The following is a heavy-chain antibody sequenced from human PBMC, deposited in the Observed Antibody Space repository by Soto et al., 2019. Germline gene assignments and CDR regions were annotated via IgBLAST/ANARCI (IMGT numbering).Heavy chain of an antibody. V-gene: IGHV1-18*01. J-gene: IGHJ5*02. Sequence: QVQLVQSGAEVKKPGASVKVSCKASGYTFTSYGISWVRQAPGQGLEWMGWISAYNGNTNYAQKLQGRVTMTTDTSTSTAYMELRSLRSDDTAVYYCARANGYGDYGEWGWFDPWGKGTRGTVSS. CDR3: ARANGYGDYGEWGWFDP. D-gene: IGHD4-17*01. CDR1: GYTFTSYG. CDR2: ISAYNGNT.